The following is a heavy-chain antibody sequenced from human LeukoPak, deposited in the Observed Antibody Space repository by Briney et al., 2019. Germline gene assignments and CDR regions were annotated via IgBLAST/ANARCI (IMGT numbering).Heavy chain of an antibody. V-gene: IGHV3-53*01. CDR3: ARRAASLRYFDWLTTVNDAFDI. CDR2: IYSGGST. CDR1: GFIVSSNY. Sequence: GGSLRLSCAASGFIVSSNYLSWVRQAPGKGLEWVSVIYSGGSTYYADSVKGRFTISRDHSKNMLYLQKNSLRAEDTAVYYCARRAASLRYFDWLTTVNDAFDIWGQGTMVTVSS. J-gene: IGHJ3*02. D-gene: IGHD3-9*01.